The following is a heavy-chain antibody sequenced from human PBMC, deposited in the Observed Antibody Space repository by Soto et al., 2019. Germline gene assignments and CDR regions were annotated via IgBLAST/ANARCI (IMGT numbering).Heavy chain of an antibody. Sequence: ASVKVSCKASGYTFTSSGISWVRQAPGQGPEWMGWISTYNGNTNYAQNLQGRVTMTTDTSTSTAYMELRGLRSDDTAVYYCAKGYSNPRYYFDYWGQGTLVTVSS. CDR3: AKGYSNPRYYFDY. V-gene: IGHV1-18*01. J-gene: IGHJ4*02. D-gene: IGHD4-4*01. CDR2: ISTYNGNT. CDR1: GYTFTSSG.